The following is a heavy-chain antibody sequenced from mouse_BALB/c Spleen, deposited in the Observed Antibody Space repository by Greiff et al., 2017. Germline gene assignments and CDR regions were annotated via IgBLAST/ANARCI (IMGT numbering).Heavy chain of an antibody. CDR2: IWAGGST. J-gene: IGHJ3*01. V-gene: IGHV2-9*02. D-gene: IGHD1-2*01. CDR3: ARAKNYGYVGFAY. CDR1: GFSLTSYG. Sequence: VMLVESGPGLVAPSQSLSITCTVSGFSLTSYGVHWVRQPPGKGLEWLGVIWAGGSTNYNSALMSRLSISKDNSKSQVFLKMNSLQTDDTAMYYCARAKNYGYVGFAYWGQGTLVTVSA.